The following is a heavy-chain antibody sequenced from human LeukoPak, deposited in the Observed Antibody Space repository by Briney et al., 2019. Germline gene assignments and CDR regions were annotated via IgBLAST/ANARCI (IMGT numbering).Heavy chain of an antibody. CDR2: INSDGSSI. V-gene: IGHV3-74*01. D-gene: IGHD6-13*01. CDR1: GFTFSSYW. J-gene: IGHJ3*02. CDR3: ATAYSSSPAPGNDAFDI. Sequence: GGSLRLSCAASGFTFSSYWMHWVRQAPGKGLVWVSRINSDGSSISYADSVKGRFTISRDNAKNTLYLQMNSLRAEDTAVYYCATAYSSSPAPGNDAFDIWGQGTMVTVSS.